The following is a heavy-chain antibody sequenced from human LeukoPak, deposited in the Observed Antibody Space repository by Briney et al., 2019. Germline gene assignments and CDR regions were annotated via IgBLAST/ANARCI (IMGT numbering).Heavy chain of an antibody. CDR1: GFTFNTYW. D-gene: IGHD5-18*01. CDR2: IKKDGSEK. V-gene: IGHV3-7*01. J-gene: IGHJ4*02. Sequence: GGSLRLSCAASGFTFNTYWMSWVRQAPGKGLEWVANIKKDGSEKYYVDSVKGRFTISRDNAKTSLDLQINSLTAEDTAVYYSARHLSGVTGYTYGRGIDYWGQGTLVTVSS. CDR3: ARHLSGVTGYTYGRGIDY.